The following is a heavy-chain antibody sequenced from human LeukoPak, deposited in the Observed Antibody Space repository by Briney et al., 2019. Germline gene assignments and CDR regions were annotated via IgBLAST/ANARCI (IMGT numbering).Heavy chain of an antibody. D-gene: IGHD6-13*01. CDR1: GFTFSSYS. CDR3: AREIAAAGIRWFDP. V-gene: IGHV3-21*01. Sequence: AGGSLRLSCAASGFTFSSYSMNWVRQAPGKGLEWVSSISSSSSYIYYADSVKGRFTISRDNAKNSLYLQMNSLRAEDTAVYYCAREIAAAGIRWFDPWGQGTLVTVSS. CDR2: ISSSSSYI. J-gene: IGHJ5*02.